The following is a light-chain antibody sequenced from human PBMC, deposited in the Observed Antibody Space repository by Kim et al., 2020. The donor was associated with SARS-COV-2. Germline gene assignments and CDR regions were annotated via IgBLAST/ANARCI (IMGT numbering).Light chain of an antibody. Sequence: SASVGDRVTISCRASQSISSWLAWYQQKPGKAPKLLIYKASSLESGVPSRFSGIGSGTEFTLTISSLQPDDFATYYCQQYNSYSYTFGQGTKLEI. V-gene: IGKV1-5*03. CDR3: QQYNSYSYT. J-gene: IGKJ2*01. CDR1: QSISSW. CDR2: KAS.